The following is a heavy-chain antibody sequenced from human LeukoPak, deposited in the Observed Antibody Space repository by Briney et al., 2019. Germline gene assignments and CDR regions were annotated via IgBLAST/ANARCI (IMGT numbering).Heavy chain of an antibody. Sequence: GGSLRLSCAASGFTFSTYWMSWVRQAPGKGLEWVANIKQDGSEKYYVDSVKGRFTISRDNAKNSLYLQMNSLGAEDMALYYCAKDRGYSNYLGGDALDIWGQGTMVTVSS. D-gene: IGHD4-11*01. CDR1: GFTFSTYW. CDR2: IKQDGSEK. CDR3: AKDRGYSNYLGGDALDI. J-gene: IGHJ3*02. V-gene: IGHV3-7*03.